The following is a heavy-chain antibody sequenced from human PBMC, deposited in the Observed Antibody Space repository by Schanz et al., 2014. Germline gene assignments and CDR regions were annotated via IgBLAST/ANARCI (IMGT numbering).Heavy chain of an antibody. D-gene: IGHD1-26*01. CDR1: GYTFPSYG. J-gene: IGHJ6*02. Sequence: QVQLVQSGSEVKKPWASVKVSCKASGYTFPSYGISWVRQAPGQGREWMGWISAYSGNSKYAQKLQGRVTMTTDTSTNTAYMELRSLTSDDTAVYYCARFNSGSHSPPYYYYGMDVWGQGTLVTVSS. V-gene: IGHV1-18*04. CDR3: ARFNSGSHSPPYYYYGMDV. CDR2: ISAYSGNS.